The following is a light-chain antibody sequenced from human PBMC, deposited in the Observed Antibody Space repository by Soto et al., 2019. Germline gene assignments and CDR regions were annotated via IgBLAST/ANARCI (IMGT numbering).Light chain of an antibody. CDR2: AAS. V-gene: IGKV3-20*01. CDR3: QQFGSSPGFT. CDR1: QSINNRY. Sequence: EIVWTQSPGTLSLSPGERATLSCRASQSINNRYLVWYQQKPGQAPRLLIYAASSRATGIPDRFSGSGSGTVFTLTISRLEPQDFAVYYCQQFGSSPGFTFGPGTKVDIK. J-gene: IGKJ3*01.